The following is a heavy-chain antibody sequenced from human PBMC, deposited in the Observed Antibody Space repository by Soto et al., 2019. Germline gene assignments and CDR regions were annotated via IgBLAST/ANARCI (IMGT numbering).Heavy chain of an antibody. D-gene: IGHD6-13*01. CDR1: GGSISSSSYY. J-gene: IGHJ6*03. V-gene: IGHV4-39*01. CDR2: IYYSGST. CDR3: ARRERDLTGIAPYYMDV. Sequence: SETLSLTCTVSGGSISSSSYYWGWIRQPPGKGLEWIGSIYYSGSTYYNPSLKSRVTISVDTSKNQFSLKLSSVTAADTAVYYCARRERDLTGIAPYYMDVWGKGTTVTVSS.